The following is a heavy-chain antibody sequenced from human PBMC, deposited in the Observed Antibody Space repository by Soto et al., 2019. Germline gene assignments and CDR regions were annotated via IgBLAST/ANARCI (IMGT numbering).Heavy chain of an antibody. CDR1: GFSLNSRAMG. CDR2: IFWDDDK. CDR3: AHRPTYGARCAP. D-gene: IGHD4-17*01. V-gene: IGHV2-5*02. J-gene: IGHJ5*02. Sequence: QITLKESGPTLVKPTQTLTLTCTFSGFSLNSRAMGVGWIRQPPGKALEWLALIFWDDDKRYSPSLKDRLTITKDTSKNQVVLTMTNMDPVDTGTYYCAHRPTYGARCAPWGQGILVTVSS.